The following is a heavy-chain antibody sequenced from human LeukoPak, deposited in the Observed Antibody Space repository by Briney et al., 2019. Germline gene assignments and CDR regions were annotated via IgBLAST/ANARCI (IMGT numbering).Heavy chain of an antibody. CDR2: IYTSGST. Sequence: PSQTLSLTCTVSGGSISSGSYYWSWIRQPAGKGLEWIGRIYTSGSTNYNPSLKSRVTISVDTSKNQFSLKLSSVTAADTAVYYCARQLSSGYGNDAFDIWGQGTMVTVSS. J-gene: IGHJ3*02. CDR3: ARQLSSGYGNDAFDI. D-gene: IGHD3-22*01. CDR1: GGSISSGSYY. V-gene: IGHV4-61*02.